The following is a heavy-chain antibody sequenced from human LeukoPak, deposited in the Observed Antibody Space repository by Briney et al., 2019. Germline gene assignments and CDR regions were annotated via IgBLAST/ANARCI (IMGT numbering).Heavy chain of an antibody. D-gene: IGHD5-12*01. V-gene: IGHV3-7*01. Sequence: GGSLRLSCAASGFTFSIYEMNWVRQAPGKGLEWVANINQGGSVKYYVDSVKGRFTISRDDATNSLYVQMNSQRDEYTAVYCGVRVGYSGWNLEYWGQGALVTVSS. CDR3: VRVGYSGWNLEY. CDR1: GFTFSIYE. CDR2: INQGGSVK. J-gene: IGHJ4*02.